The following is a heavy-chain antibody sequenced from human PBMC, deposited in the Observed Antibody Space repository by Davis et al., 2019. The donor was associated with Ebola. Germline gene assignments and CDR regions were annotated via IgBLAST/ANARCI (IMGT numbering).Heavy chain of an antibody. CDR3: ARMGKSYYDSLWDY. V-gene: IGHV5-51*01. J-gene: IGHJ4*02. CDR1: GNSFTSHW. D-gene: IGHD3-10*01. CDR2: IYPGDSDT. Sequence: GESLKISCEGSGNSFTSHWIGWVRQMPGKGLDWMGIIYPGDSDTRYSPSFRGQVTISADKSFSTAYLQWSGLKASDTAMYYCARMGKSYYDSLWDYWGQGTMVTVSS.